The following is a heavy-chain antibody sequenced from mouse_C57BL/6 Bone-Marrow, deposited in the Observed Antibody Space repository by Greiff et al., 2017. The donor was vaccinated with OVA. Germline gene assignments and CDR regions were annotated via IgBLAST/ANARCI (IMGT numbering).Heavy chain of an antibody. D-gene: IGHD1-1*01. CDR2: IDPSASYT. CDR1: GYTFTSYW. J-gene: IGHJ3*01. Sequence: QVQLQQPGAELVRPGTSVKLSRKASGYTFTSYWMHWVKQRPGQGLEWIGVIDPSASYTNYNQKFKGKATLTVDTPSSTAYMQLSSLTSEDSAVYYCAKPYYYGSSYRFAYWGQGTLVTVSA. CDR3: AKPYYYGSSYRFAY. V-gene: IGHV1-59*01.